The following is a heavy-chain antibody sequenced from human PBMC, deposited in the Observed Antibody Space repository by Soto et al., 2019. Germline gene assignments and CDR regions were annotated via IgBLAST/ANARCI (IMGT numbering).Heavy chain of an antibody. D-gene: IGHD3-22*01. V-gene: IGHV3-30*03. Sequence: PGGSLRLSCAASGFTFSSYGMHWVRQAPGKGLEWVAVISYDGSNKYYADSVKGRFTISRDNAKNSLYLQMNSLRDEDTAVYYCARPGAGNYYDSSGYYHYDAFDIWGQGTMVTVSS. CDR3: ARPGAGNYYDSSGYYHYDAFDI. CDR1: GFTFSSYG. J-gene: IGHJ3*02. CDR2: ISYDGSNK.